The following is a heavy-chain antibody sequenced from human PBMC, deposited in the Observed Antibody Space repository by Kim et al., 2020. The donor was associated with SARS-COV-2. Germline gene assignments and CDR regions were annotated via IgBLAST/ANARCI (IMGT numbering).Heavy chain of an antibody. CDR2: IYFSGST. Sequence: SETLSLTCTVSGGSISGYYWSWIRQPPGKGLEWIGYIYFSGSTNYNPSLESRLTMSLDTSKNHFSLKLSSVTAADTAVYYCARHAGVRYGGFDYWGQGTLIIVSS. D-gene: IGHD3-16*02. CDR3: ARHAGVRYGGFDY. J-gene: IGHJ4*02. CDR1: GGSISGYY. V-gene: IGHV4-59*08.